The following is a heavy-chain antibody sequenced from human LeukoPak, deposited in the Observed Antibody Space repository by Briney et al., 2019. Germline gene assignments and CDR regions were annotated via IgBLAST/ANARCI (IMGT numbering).Heavy chain of an antibody. CDR3: ARRIVGVESGMDV. Sequence: SETLSLTCTVSGGSISSYYWSWIRQPPGKGLEWIGYIYYSGSTNYNPSLKSRVTISVDTSKNQFSLKLSSVTAADTAVYYCARRIVGVESGMDVWGQGTTVTVSS. J-gene: IGHJ6*02. CDR1: GGSISSYY. D-gene: IGHD1-26*01. CDR2: IYYSGST. V-gene: IGHV4-59*08.